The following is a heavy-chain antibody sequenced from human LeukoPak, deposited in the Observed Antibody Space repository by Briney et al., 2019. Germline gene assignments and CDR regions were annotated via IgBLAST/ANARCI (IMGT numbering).Heavy chain of an antibody. V-gene: IGHV4-4*07. D-gene: IGHD3-3*01. J-gene: IGHJ4*01. CDR1: GGSISRYY. CDR3: ARDLGFWSGPDY. CDR2: IYSSGSA. Sequence: SETLSLTCTVSGGSISRYYWSWIRQPAGKGLQWIGRIYSSGSANYNPSLKSRVTMSVDTSKNQFSLRLNSMTAADTAVYYCARDLGFWSGPDYWGHGTLVTVSS.